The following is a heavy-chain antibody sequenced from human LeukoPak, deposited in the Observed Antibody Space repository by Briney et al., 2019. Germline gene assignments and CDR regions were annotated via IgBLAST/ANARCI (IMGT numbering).Heavy chain of an antibody. Sequence: SETLSLTCTVSGGSISSSSYYWGWIRQPPGKGLEWIGSIYYSGSTYYNPSLKSRVTISVDTSKNQFSLKLSSVTAADTAVYYCATSQWIQLWAVFDYWGQGTLVTVSS. D-gene: IGHD5-18*01. CDR2: IYYSGST. CDR1: GGSISSSSYY. V-gene: IGHV4-39*01. J-gene: IGHJ4*02. CDR3: ATSQWIQLWAVFDY.